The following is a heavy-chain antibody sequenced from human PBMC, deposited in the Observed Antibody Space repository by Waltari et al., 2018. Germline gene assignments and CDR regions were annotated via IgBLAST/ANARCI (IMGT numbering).Heavy chain of an antibody. CDR1: GYPISSGYY. Sequence: HVQLQESGPGLRKPPEPLPLTWAVSGYPISSGYYRGWLRQPPGKGLEWIGSIYHSGSTYYNPSLKSRVTISVDTSKNQFSLRLSSVTAADTAVYYCARHAGLAVAAVDAFDICGQGTMVTVSS. J-gene: IGHJ3*02. CDR3: ARHAGLAVAAVDAFDI. D-gene: IGHD6-19*01. V-gene: IGHV4-38-2*01. CDR2: IYHSGST.